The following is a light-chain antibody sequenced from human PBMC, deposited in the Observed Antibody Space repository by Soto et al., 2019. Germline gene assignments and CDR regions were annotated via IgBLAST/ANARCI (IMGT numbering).Light chain of an antibody. V-gene: IGKV3-15*01. Sequence: EIVMTQSPATLSVSPGERATLSCRASQSVGSTLAWYQQKPGLAPRLLMFAVSTRAAGIPARFIGSGSGTEFTLTISSLQSEDFAVYYCQQYNNWPRTFGQGTKVEIK. J-gene: IGKJ1*01. CDR1: QSVGST. CDR3: QQYNNWPRT. CDR2: AVS.